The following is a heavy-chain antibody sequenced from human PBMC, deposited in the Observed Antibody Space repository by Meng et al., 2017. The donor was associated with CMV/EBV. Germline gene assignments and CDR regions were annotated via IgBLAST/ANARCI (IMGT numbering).Heavy chain of an antibody. V-gene: IGHV1-69*05. CDR1: GGTFSSYA. J-gene: IGHJ4*02. CDR2: IIPIFGIA. D-gene: IGHD6-19*01. Sequence: SVKVSCKASGGTFSSYAISWVRQAPGQGLEWMGGIIPIFGIANYAQKFQGRVTITTDESTSTAYMELSSLRSEDTAVYYCVLDSSGWHSMWGQGTLVTVSS. CDR3: VLDSSGWHSM.